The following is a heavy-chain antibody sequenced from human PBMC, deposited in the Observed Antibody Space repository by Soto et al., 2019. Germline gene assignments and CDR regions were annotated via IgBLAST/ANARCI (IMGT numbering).Heavy chain of an antibody. V-gene: IGHV1-2*04. CDR3: AREDIVVVPAARGADYYYYGMDV. CDR1: GYTFTGYY. CDR2: INPNSGGT. D-gene: IGHD2-2*01. Sequence: ASVKVSCKASGYTFTGYYMHWVRQAPGQGLEWMGWINPNSGGTNYAQKFQGWVTMTRDTSISTAYMELSRLRSDDTAVYYCAREDIVVVPAARGADYYYYGMDVWGQGTTVTVSS. J-gene: IGHJ6*02.